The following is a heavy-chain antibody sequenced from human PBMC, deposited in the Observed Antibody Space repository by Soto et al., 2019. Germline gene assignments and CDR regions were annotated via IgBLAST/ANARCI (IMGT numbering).Heavy chain of an antibody. CDR1: GGSISSSSYY. V-gene: IGHV4-39*01. J-gene: IGHJ5*02. CDR3: ATRIAAAEDNWFDP. CDR2: IYYSGST. Sequence: QLQLQESGPGLVKPSETLSLTCTVSGGSISSSSYYWGWIRQPPGKGLEWIGSIYYSGSTYYNPSLKSRVTISVDTSKNQFSLKLSSVTAADTAVYYCATRIAAAEDNWFDPWGQGTLVTVSS. D-gene: IGHD6-13*01.